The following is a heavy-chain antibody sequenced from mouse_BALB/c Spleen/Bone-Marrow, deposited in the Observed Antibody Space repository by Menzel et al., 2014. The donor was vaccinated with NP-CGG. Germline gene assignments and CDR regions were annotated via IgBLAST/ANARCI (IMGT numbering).Heavy chain of an antibody. D-gene: IGHD5-1*01. CDR1: GYTFTNYW. J-gene: IGHJ4*01. CDR3: AARLSHLAMDY. CDR2: INASNGRT. Sequence: QVQLKESGAELVKPGASLKLSCKASGYTFTNYWIHWVKQRPGQGLEWIGEINASNGRTNYNEKFKTKATLTVDKSSSTAYMQLSSLTSEDSAVNYCAARLSHLAMDYWGQGTSVTVSS. V-gene: IGHV1S81*02.